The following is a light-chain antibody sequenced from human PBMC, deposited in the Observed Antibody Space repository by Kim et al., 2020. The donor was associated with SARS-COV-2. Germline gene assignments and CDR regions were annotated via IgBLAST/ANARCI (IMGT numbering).Light chain of an antibody. Sequence: SPEKKARITGSEDLLAKKYYRWFQQKPGQAPVVLIYKHNERPSGIPERFSGSTSGPTVTLTISGAQVEDEADYYCCSAADNKGVFGGGTQLTVL. V-gene: IGLV3-27*01. CDR1: LLAKKY. CDR3: CSAADNKGV. CDR2: KHN. J-gene: IGLJ3*02.